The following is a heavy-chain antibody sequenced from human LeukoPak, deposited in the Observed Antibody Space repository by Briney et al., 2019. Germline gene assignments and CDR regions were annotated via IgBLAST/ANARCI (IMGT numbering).Heavy chain of an antibody. CDR1: GGTFSSYT. CDR3: ARVTNGGSGFDY. D-gene: IGHD7-27*01. J-gene: IGHJ4*02. V-gene: IGHV1-69*02. CDR2: IIPILGIA. Sequence: SVKVSCKASGGTFSSYTISWVRQAPGQGLEWMGRIIPILGIANYAQKFQGRVTITADKSTSTAYMELSSLRSEDTAVYYCARVTNGGSGFDYWGQGTLVTVSS.